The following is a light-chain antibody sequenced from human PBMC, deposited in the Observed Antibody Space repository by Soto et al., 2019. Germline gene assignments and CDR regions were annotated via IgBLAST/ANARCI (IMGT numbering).Light chain of an antibody. CDR3: QQYDTYPYT. V-gene: IGKV1-5*01. Sequence: IQMTQSPSTLSASVSDRVTITCLASQNIRSWLAWYQQKPGKAPRLLIYDAFSLQSGVPSRFSGSGSGTGFTLTISSLQSDDFASYYCQQYDTYPYTFGQGTK. CDR2: DAF. CDR1: QNIRSW. J-gene: IGKJ2*01.